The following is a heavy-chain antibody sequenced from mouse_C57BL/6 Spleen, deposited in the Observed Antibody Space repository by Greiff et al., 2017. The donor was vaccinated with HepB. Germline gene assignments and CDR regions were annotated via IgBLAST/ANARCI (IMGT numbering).Heavy chain of an antibody. V-gene: IGHV2-2*01. CDR3: ARQDLPHYYAMDY. J-gene: IGHJ4*01. CDR1: GFSLTSYG. CDR2: IWSGGST. Sequence: VKLVESGPGLVQPSQSLSITCTVSGFSLTSYGVHWVRQSPGKGLEWLGVIWSGGSTDYNAAFISRLSISKDNSKSQVFFKMNSLQADDTAIYYCARQDLPHYYAMDYWGQGTSVTVSS. D-gene: IGHD2-1*01.